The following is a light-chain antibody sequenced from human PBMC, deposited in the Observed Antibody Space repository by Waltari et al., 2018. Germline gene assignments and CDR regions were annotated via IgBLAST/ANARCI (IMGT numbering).Light chain of an antibody. CDR2: GAS. CDR3: QQYGSSPPIT. J-gene: IGKJ5*01. V-gene: IGKV3-20*01. Sequence: EIVLTQSPGTLSLSPGERATLSCRASQIVTSSYLAWYQQKPGQAPRLLIYGASRRATGIPDRFSGSGSGTDFTLTISRLEPEDLAVYYCQQYGSSPPITFGQGTRLEIK. CDR1: QIVTSSY.